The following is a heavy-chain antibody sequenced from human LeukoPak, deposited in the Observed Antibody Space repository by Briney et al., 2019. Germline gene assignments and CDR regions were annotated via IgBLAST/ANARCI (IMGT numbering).Heavy chain of an antibody. D-gene: IGHD4-23*01. Sequence: PGGSLTLSCAASAFTLSSYDMNWVRQAPGKGLEWVSYMSSSETATYYADSVKGRFTISRDYAKNSLHLQMNSLRAEDTAVYYCARDRYGANSPFDYWGQGTLVSVSS. J-gene: IGHJ4*02. CDR1: AFTLSSYD. CDR3: ARDRYGANSPFDY. V-gene: IGHV3-48*03. CDR2: MSSSETAT.